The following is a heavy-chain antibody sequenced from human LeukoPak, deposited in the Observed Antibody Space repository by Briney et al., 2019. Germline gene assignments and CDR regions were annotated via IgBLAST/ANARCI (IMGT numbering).Heavy chain of an antibody. V-gene: IGHV3-23*01. CDR1: GFTFSTYA. CDR2: ISGSGVST. J-gene: IGHJ4*02. Sequence: GGSLRLSCAASGFTFSTYAMSWVRQTPGKGLEWVSAISGSGVSTYYADSVKGRFTISRDNSENTLYLQMNSLRAEDTAVYYCAKDLSGYCSNTSCHYFDYWGQGTLVTVSS. CDR3: AKDLSGYCSNTSCHYFDY. D-gene: IGHD2-2*01.